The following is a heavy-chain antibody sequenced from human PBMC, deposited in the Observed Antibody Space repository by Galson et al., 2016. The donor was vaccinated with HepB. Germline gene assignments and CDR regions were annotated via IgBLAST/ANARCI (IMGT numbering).Heavy chain of an antibody. CDR1: GFTFRDYY. V-gene: IGHV3-11*06. Sequence: SLRLSCAVAGFTFRDYYMTWIRRAPGKGLEWISYISGANSYTKYADFVKGPFTMSRDNDKSSLFLQMNCLRAEDTPVYYCTRALPYTDVPDYWGQGTLVTVST. J-gene: IGHJ4*02. CDR3: TRALPYTDVPDY. CDR2: ISGANSYT. D-gene: IGHD2-2*02.